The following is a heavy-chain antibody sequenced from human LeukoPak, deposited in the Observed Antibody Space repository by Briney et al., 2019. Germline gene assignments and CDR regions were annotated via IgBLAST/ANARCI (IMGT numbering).Heavy chain of an antibody. Sequence: SVKVSCKASGGTFSSYAISWVRQAPGQGLEWMGGIIPIFGTANYAQKFQGRVTITADESTSTAYMELSSLRSEDTAVYYCAHLPNGHNDYGDYRLAYYFDYWGQGTLVTVSS. CDR1: GGTFSSYA. J-gene: IGHJ4*02. V-gene: IGHV1-69*13. CDR3: AHLPNGHNDYGDYRLAYYFDY. CDR2: IIPIFGTA. D-gene: IGHD4-17*01.